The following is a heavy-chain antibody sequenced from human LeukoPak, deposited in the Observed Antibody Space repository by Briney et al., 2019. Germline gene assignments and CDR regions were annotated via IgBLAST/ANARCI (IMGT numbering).Heavy chain of an antibody. CDR3: ARGPQLHDAFDI. D-gene: IGHD1-26*01. V-gene: IGHV3-21*01. Sequence: GGSLRLSCATYGFTFSSYTMNWVRQAPGKWLEWVSSISSSSTYIYYAESVKGRFTISRDDAKNSLYLQMNSLRAEDTAVYYCARGPQLHDAFDIWGQGTMVTVSS. J-gene: IGHJ3*02. CDR2: ISSSSTYI. CDR1: GFTFSSYT.